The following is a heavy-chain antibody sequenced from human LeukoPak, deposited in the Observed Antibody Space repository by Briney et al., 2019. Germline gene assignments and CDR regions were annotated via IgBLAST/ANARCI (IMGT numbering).Heavy chain of an antibody. V-gene: IGHV1-2*02. Sequence: GASVKGSCKASGYTFTGYYMHWVRQAPGQGLEWMGWINPNSGGTNYAQKFQGRVTMTRDTSISTAYMELSRLRSDDTAVYYCASSYCSGGSCYWFDPWGQGTLVTVSS. J-gene: IGHJ5*02. D-gene: IGHD2-15*01. CDR1: GYTFTGYY. CDR2: INPNSGGT. CDR3: ASSYCSGGSCYWFDP.